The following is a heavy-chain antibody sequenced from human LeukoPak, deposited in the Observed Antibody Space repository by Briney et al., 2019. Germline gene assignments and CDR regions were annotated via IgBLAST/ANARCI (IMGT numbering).Heavy chain of an antibody. CDR1: GYTFTSHD. V-gene: IGHV1-8*01. D-gene: IGHD2-2*01. J-gene: IGHJ5*02. Sequence: ASVKVSCKASGYTFTSHDVNWLRQATGQGLEWLGWMNPNSGHTGFAQKFQGRVTMTRDTSISTAYMELSSLRSEDTAMYYCARDGSTSRGRFDPWGQGTLVTVSS. CDR2: MNPNSGHT. CDR3: ARDGSTSRGRFDP.